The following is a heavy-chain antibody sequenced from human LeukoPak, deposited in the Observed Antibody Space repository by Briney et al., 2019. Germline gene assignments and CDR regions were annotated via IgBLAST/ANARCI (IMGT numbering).Heavy chain of an antibody. V-gene: IGHV3-33*01. D-gene: IGHD3-10*01. CDR2: IWYDGSNK. CDR3: ARDPPYYYGSGSYYNY. Sequence: GGSLRLSCAASGFTFSSYGMHWVRQAPGKGLEWVAVIWYDGSNKYYADSVKGRFTISRDNSKNTLYLQMNSLRAEDTAVYYCARDPPYYYGSGSYYNYWGQGTLVTVSS. J-gene: IGHJ4*02. CDR1: GFTFSSYG.